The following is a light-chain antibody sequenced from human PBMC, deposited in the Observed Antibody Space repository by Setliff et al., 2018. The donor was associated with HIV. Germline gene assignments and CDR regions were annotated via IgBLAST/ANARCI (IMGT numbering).Light chain of an antibody. CDR3: QQYNSYSGT. Sequence: DIQMTQSHSTLSASVGDRVSITCRASQSISSWLAWYQQKPGTAPKLLIYKASTLESGVPSRFSGSGSGTEFTLAISSLQPDDFATYYCQQYNSYSGTFGQGTKV. CDR2: KAS. CDR1: QSISSW. V-gene: IGKV1-5*03. J-gene: IGKJ1*01.